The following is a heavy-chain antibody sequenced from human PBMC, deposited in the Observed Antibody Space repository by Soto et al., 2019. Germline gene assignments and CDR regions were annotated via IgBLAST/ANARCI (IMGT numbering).Heavy chain of an antibody. J-gene: IGHJ6*02. D-gene: IGHD3-16*01. CDR1: GGSISSGGYY. CDR3: ARDMRDERYYYYYGMYV. Sequence: PSETLALTCTVSGGSISSGGYYWSWIRQHPGKGLEWIGYIYYSGSTYYNPSLKSRVTISVDTSKNQFSLKLSSVTAADTAVYYCARDMRDERYYYYYGMYVWGQGTTVTVSS. V-gene: IGHV4-31*03. CDR2: IYYSGST.